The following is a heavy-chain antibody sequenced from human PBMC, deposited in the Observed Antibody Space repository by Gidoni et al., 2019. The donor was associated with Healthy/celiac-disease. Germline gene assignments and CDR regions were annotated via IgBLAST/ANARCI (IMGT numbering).Heavy chain of an antibody. CDR3: AKIPKRCSSTSCYHYYYYGMDV. CDR2: ISGSGGST. D-gene: IGHD2-2*01. J-gene: IGHJ6*02. V-gene: IGHV3-23*01. CDR1: RFTFSTSA. Sequence: EVQLLESGGGLGQPGRSLRLSSAASRFTFSTSARSWVRQAPGKGLEWFSAISGSGGSTYYADSVKGRFTISRDNSKNTLYLQMNSLRAEDTAVYYCAKIPKRCSSTSCYHYYYYGMDVWGQGTTVTVSS.